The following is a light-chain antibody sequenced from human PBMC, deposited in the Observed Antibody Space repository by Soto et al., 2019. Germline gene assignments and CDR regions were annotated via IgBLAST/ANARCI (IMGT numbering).Light chain of an antibody. J-gene: IGLJ1*01. V-gene: IGLV1-51*01. CDR1: SSNIGNNY. CDR3: GTWDSSLSAAI. Sequence: QSALTQPPSVSAAPGQRVTISCSGSSSNIGNNYVSWYQQLPGTAPKLLIYDNTKRPSGIPDRFSASKSGTPATLGITGLQTGDEADYYCGTWDSSLSAAIFGTGTKVTVL. CDR2: DNT.